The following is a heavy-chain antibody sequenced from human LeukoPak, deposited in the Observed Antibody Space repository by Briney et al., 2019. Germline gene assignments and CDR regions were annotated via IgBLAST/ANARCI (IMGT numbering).Heavy chain of an antibody. Sequence: KFQGRVTITRDTSASTAYMELSSLRSEDTAVYYCARDLPFDYWGQRTLVTVSS. V-gene: IGHV1-3*01. J-gene: IGHJ4*02. CDR3: ARDLPFDY.